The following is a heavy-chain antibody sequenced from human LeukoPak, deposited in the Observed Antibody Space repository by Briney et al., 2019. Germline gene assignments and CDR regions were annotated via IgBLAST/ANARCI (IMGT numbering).Heavy chain of an antibody. J-gene: IGHJ4*02. CDR1: GYTFTGYY. D-gene: IGHD3-16*01. V-gene: IGHV1-2*02. CDR2: INSNSGGT. Sequence: ASVKVSCKASGYTFTGYYMHWVRQAPGQGLEWMRWINSNSGGTNYAQKFQGRVTMTRDTSISTAYMELSRLRSDDTAVYYCARVRGARGPIDYWGQGTLVTVSS. CDR3: ARVRGARGPIDY.